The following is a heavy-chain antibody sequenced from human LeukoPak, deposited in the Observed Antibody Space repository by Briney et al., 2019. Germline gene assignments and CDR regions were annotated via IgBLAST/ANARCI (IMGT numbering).Heavy chain of an antibody. D-gene: IGHD3-9*01. J-gene: IGHJ5*02. CDR2: ISASGATT. V-gene: IGHV3-23*01. Sequence: QTGGSLRLSCAASGFTFTSYAMNWVRQAPGKGLEWVSVISASGATTDYADSVKGRFTISRDNSKNSLYLQMNSLRAEDTAVYYCARDDRRDILTGYHPRWFDPWGQGTLVTVSS. CDR3: ARDDRRDILTGYHPRWFDP. CDR1: GFTFTSYA.